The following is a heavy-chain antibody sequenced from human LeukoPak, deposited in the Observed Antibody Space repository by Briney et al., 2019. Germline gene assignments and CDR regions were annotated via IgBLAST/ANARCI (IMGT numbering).Heavy chain of an antibody. CDR2: IVVGSGNT. J-gene: IGHJ4*02. Sequence: TSVTLSCKASGFTFTSSAVQWVRQARGQRLEWIGWIVVGSGNTNYAQKVQERVTITRDMSTSTAYMELSSLRSEDTAVYYCAVIMVRGGYYFDYWGQGTLVTVSS. CDR3: AVIMVRGGYYFDY. CDR1: GFTFTSSA. D-gene: IGHD3-10*01. V-gene: IGHV1-58*01.